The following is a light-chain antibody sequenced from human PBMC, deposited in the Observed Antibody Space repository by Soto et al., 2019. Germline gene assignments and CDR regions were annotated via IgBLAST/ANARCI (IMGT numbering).Light chain of an antibody. CDR2: GAS. J-gene: IGKJ3*01. CDR1: QSVSSSY. CDR3: QQYGSSPPFA. V-gene: IGKV3-20*01. Sequence: EIVLTQSPGTLSLSPGERATLSCRASQSVSSSYLAWYQQKPGQAPRLLIYGASSRATGIPDRFSGSGSGTDFTLTISRRETEDFAVDYCQQYGSSPPFAFGPGTKVDSK.